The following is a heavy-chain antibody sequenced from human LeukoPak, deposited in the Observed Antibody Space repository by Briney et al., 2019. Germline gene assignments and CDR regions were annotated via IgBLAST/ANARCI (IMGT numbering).Heavy chain of an antibody. V-gene: IGHV4-4*07. CDR3: ARDRGLYDVLRAPDYYYYMDV. CDR1: GGSISTYY. CDR2: IYTSGST. J-gene: IGHJ6*03. Sequence: SSETLSLTCTVSGGSISTYYWSWIRQPAGKGLEWIGRIYTSGSTNYNPSLKSRVTMSEDTSKNQFSLKLSSVTAADTAVYYCARDRGLYDVLRAPDYYYYMDVWGKGTTVTVSS. D-gene: IGHD3-9*01.